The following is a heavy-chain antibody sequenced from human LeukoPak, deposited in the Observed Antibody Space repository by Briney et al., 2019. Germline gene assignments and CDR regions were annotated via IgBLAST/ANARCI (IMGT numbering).Heavy chain of an antibody. V-gene: IGHV3-23*01. J-gene: IGHJ4*02. D-gene: IGHD3-10*01. CDR1: GFTFSSYA. CDR2: ISGSGGST. CDR3: AKDSVGYYYGSGSYSPVDY. Sequence: PGGSLRLSCAAAGFTFSSYAMSWVRQAPGKGLEWVSAISGSGGSTYYADSVKGRFTISRDNSKNTLYLQMNSLRAEDTAVYYCAKDSVGYYYGSGSYSPVDYWGQGTLVTVPS.